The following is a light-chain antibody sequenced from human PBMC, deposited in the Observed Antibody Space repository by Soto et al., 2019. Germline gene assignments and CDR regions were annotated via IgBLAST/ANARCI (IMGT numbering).Light chain of an antibody. Sequence: QSALTQPASVSGSPGQSITISCTGTSSDVGGYNYVSWYQQHPGKAPKLMIYDVSNRPSGVSNRFSGSKSGNTAFLTISGLQDEDEADYYCSSYTSSSTLVFGGGTKVTVL. CDR2: DVS. J-gene: IGLJ3*02. CDR3: SSYTSSSTLV. V-gene: IGLV2-14*01. CDR1: SSDVGGYNY.